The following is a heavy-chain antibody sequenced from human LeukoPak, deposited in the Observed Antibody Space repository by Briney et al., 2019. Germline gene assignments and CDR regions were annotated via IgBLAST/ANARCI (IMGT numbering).Heavy chain of an antibody. CDR3: AKDRGLRYFDWSYYYYYYMDV. CDR1: GFTFSSFG. V-gene: IGHV3-30*04. D-gene: IGHD3-9*01. J-gene: IGHJ6*03. Sequence: GGSLRLSCAASGFTFSSFGVHWVRQAPGKGLEWVAVISYDGSNKYYADSVKGRFTISRDNSKNTLYLEMNSLRAEDTAVYYCAKDRGLRYFDWSYYYYYYMDVWGKGTTVTVSS. CDR2: ISYDGSNK.